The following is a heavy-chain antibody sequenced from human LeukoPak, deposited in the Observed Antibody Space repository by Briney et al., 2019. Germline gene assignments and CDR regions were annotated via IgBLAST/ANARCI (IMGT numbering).Heavy chain of an antibody. Sequence: SETLSLTCAVSGVSISSSSWWSWVRQPPEKGLEWVGEIYHSGITNYNPSLRSRVTTSIDKSQNQFSLQLHSVTAADTAVYYCARRWGVTSGNFYVNYFDYWGQGVLVTVSS. V-gene: IGHV4-4*02. CDR1: GVSISSSSW. D-gene: IGHD1-26*01. J-gene: IGHJ4*02. CDR2: IYHSGIT. CDR3: ARRWGVTSGNFYVNYFDY.